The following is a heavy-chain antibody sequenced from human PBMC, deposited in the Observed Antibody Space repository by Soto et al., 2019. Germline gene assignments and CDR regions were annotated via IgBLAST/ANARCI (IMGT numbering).Heavy chain of an antibody. V-gene: IGHV3-48*02. J-gene: IGHJ4*02. CDR2: ISSSGRTI. D-gene: IGHD4-17*01. Sequence: EVQLKESGGGLVQPGGSLRLSCAASGFTFSRYSMNWVRQAQGKGLEWVSFISSSGRTIYYAASVKGRFTISRDNATHSLNLQMTNLRHEDTAVYYCASARDYGANTPYFESWGPGTLVTVST. CDR1: GFTFSRYS. CDR3: ASARDYGANTPYFES.